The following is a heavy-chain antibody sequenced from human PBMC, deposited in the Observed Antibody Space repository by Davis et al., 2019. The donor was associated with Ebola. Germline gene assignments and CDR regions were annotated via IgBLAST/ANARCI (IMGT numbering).Heavy chain of an antibody. CDR1: GFTFSSYG. CDR2: ISYDGSNK. Sequence: GESLKISCAASGFTFSSYGMHWVRQAPGKGLEWGAVISYDGSNKYYADSVKGRFTISRDNSKNTLYLQMNSLRAEDTAVYYCAKGPPGLPWGSVQLAFDIWGQGTMVTVSS. V-gene: IGHV3-30*18. D-gene: IGHD2-21*01. J-gene: IGHJ3*02. CDR3: AKGPPGLPWGSVQLAFDI.